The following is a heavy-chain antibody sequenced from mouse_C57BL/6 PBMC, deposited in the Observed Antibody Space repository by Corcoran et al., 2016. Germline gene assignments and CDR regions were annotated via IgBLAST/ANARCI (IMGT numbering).Heavy chain of an antibody. Sequence: QVQLQQSGAELVKPGASVTISCKASGYAFSSYWMNWVKQRPGKGLEWIGQIYPGDGATNYNGKFKGKATLTADKSSSTAYMQLSSLTSEDSAVYFCARAEAYYSNYEAMDYWGQGTSVTVSA. V-gene: IGHV1-80*01. CDR2: IYPGDGAT. D-gene: IGHD2-5*01. J-gene: IGHJ4*01. CDR1: GYAFSSYW. CDR3: ARAEAYYSNYEAMDY.